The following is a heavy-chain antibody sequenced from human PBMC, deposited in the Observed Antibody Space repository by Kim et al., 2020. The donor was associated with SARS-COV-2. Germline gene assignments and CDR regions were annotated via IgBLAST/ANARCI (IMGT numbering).Heavy chain of an antibody. CDR2: ISDYNGNT. CDR3: ARDQESRLLWFVERPPWFDP. D-gene: IGHD3-10*01. Sequence: ASVRVSCKASGYTFTSYGISWVRQAPGQGIEWMGWISDYNGNTKYAQKIQGRVTMTTDTSTSTAYMELRSMRSDDTAVYYCARDQESRLLWFVERPPWFDPSGQVTLVTFSS. J-gene: IGHJ5*02. CDR1: GYTFTSYG. V-gene: IGHV1-18*01.